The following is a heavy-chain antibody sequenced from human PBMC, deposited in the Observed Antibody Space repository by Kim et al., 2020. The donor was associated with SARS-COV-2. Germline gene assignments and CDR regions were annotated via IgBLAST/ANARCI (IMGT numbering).Heavy chain of an antibody. CDR1: GFTFSSYG. Sequence: GGSLRLSCAASGFTFSSYGMHWVRQAPGKGLEWVAVIWYDGSNKYYADSVKGRFTISRDNSKNTLYLQMNSLRAEDTAVYYCAKDNLLLWFGELSDSWFDPWGQGTLVTVSS. CDR2: IWYDGSNK. CDR3: AKDNLLLWFGELSDSWFDP. D-gene: IGHD3-10*01. J-gene: IGHJ5*02. V-gene: IGHV3-33*06.